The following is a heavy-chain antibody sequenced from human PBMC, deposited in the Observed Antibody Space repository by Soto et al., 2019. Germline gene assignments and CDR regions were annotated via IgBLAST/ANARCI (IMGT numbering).Heavy chain of an antibody. CDR3: ARDPSIAVAATWFDY. V-gene: IGHV3-33*01. Sequence: GGSLRLSCAASGFTFSSYGMHWVRQAPGKGLEWVAVIWYDGSNKYYADSVKGRFTISRDNSKNTLYLQMNSLRAEDTAVYYCARDPSIAVAATWFDYWGQGTLVTVSS. J-gene: IGHJ4*02. CDR1: GFTFSSYG. CDR2: IWYDGSNK. D-gene: IGHD6-19*01.